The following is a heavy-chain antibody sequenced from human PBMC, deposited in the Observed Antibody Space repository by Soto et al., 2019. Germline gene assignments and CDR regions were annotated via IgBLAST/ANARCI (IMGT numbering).Heavy chain of an antibody. V-gene: IGHV4-34*01. CDR2: INHSGST. CDR3: ARGSGYDYIWGSYRYFKFDY. CDR1: GGSFSGYY. J-gene: IGHJ4*02. D-gene: IGHD3-16*02. Sequence: QVQLQQWGAGLLKPSETLSLTCAVYGGSFSGYYWSWIRQPPGKGLEWIGEINHSGSTNYNPSLKSRVTISVDTSKNQFSLKLSSVTAADTAVYYCARGSGYDYIWGSYRYFKFDYWGQGTLLTVSS.